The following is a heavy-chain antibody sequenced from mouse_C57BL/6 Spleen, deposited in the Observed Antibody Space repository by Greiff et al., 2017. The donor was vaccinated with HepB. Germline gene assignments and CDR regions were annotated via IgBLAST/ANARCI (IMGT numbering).Heavy chain of an antibody. J-gene: IGHJ2*01. Sequence: EVKLVESGGGLVKPGGSLKLSCAASGFTFSSYAMSWVRQTPEKRLEWVATISDGGSYTYYPDNVKGRFTISRDNAKNNLYLQMSHRKSEDTAMYYCARDPYFDYWGQGTTLTVSS. CDR1: GFTFSSYA. CDR3: ARDPYFDY. V-gene: IGHV5-4*01. CDR2: ISDGGSYT.